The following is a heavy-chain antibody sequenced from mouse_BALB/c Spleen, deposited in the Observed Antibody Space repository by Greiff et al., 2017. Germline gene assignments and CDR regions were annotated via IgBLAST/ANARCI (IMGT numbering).Heavy chain of an antibody. CDR1: GYAFSSYW. J-gene: IGHJ4*01. CDR2: IYPGDGDT. Sequence: QVQLKQSGAELVRPGSSVKISCKASGYAFSSYWMNWVKQRPGQGLEWIGQIYPGDGDTNYNGKFKGKATLTADKSSSTAYMQLSSLTSEDSAVYFCARSTEGAMDYWGQGTSVTVSP. CDR3: ARSTEGAMDY. V-gene: IGHV1-80*01.